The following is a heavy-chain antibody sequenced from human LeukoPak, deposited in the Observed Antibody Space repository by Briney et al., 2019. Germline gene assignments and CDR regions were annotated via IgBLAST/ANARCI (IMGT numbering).Heavy chain of an antibody. J-gene: IGHJ4*02. CDR3: ARVTTGSYYSDH. Sequence: SSETLSLTCTVSVVSISSFHWNWIRQPAGKGLEWIGRIYTRGSTNHNPSLKSRVTMSVDTSKNQLSLKLRFVTDADTAVYYCARVTTGSYYSDHWGQGTLVTVSS. V-gene: IGHV4-4*07. D-gene: IGHD1-26*01. CDR2: IYTRGST. CDR1: VVSISSFH.